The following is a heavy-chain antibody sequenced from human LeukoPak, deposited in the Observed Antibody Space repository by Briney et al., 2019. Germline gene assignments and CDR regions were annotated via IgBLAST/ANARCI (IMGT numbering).Heavy chain of an antibody. Sequence: GASVKVSCKASGYTFTGYYMHWVRQAPGQGLEWMGWINPNSGGTNYAQKLQGRVTMTRDTSISTAYMELSRLRSDDTAVYYCAREGGFDCSSTSCNFYYYYMDVWGKGTTVTISS. CDR3: AREGGFDCSSTSCNFYYYYMDV. D-gene: IGHD2-2*01. CDR1: GYTFTGYY. J-gene: IGHJ6*03. V-gene: IGHV1-2*02. CDR2: INPNSGGT.